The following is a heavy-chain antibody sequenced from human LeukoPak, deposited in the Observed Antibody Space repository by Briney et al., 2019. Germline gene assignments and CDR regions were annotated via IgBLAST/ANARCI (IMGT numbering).Heavy chain of an antibody. Sequence: GGSLRLSCAASGFTFDDYAMHWVRQAPGKGLEWVSGISWNSGSIDYADSVKGRFTISRDNAKNSLYLQMNSLRAEDTALYYCAKDALPGSYSSGWYDYWGQGTLVTVSS. CDR3: AKDALPGSYSSGWYDY. CDR1: GFTFDDYA. D-gene: IGHD6-19*01. CDR2: ISWNSGSI. V-gene: IGHV3-9*01. J-gene: IGHJ4*02.